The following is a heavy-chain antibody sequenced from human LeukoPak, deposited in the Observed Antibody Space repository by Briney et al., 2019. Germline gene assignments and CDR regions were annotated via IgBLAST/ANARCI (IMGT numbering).Heavy chain of an antibody. V-gene: IGHV3-23*01. CDR2: ISGSGGST. D-gene: IGHD3-22*01. CDR3: SNPGAGGYVFDY. J-gene: IGHJ4*01. Sequence: GGSLRLSCAASGFTFSSYAMSWVRQAPGKGLEWVSAISGSGGSTYYADSVKGRFTISRDNSKNTLYLQMNSLRAEDTAVYYCSNPGAGGYVFDYWGKEPWSPSPQ. CDR1: GFTFSSYA.